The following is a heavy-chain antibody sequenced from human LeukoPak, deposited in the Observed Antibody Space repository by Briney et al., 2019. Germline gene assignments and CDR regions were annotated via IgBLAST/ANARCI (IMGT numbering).Heavy chain of an antibody. CDR2: INHSGST. J-gene: IGHJ5*02. D-gene: IGHD4-17*01. Sequence: SETLSLTCAVYGGSFSGYYWSWIRQPPGKGLEWIGEINHSGSTNYNPSLKSRVTISVDTSKNQFSLKLSSVTAADTAVYYCARDGGTTGQNWFDPWGQGTLVTVSS. CDR1: GGSFSGYY. CDR3: ARDGGTTGQNWFDP. V-gene: IGHV4-34*01.